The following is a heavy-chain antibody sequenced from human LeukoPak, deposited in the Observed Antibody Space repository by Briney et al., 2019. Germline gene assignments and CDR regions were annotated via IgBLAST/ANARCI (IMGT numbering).Heavy chain of an antibody. CDR3: ALVSTCKTDPFDY. J-gene: IGHJ4*02. D-gene: IGHD3-16*01. Sequence: ASVTVSFKASGGTFINYTISGLGQAPGQRLDWMGGIIPILGIANYAQKFQGRVTIAAYKSTSTAYMELSSLRSEDTAVYACALVSTCKTDPFDYWGQGTLVTVSS. CDR2: IIPILGIA. CDR1: GGTFINYT. V-gene: IGHV1-69*10.